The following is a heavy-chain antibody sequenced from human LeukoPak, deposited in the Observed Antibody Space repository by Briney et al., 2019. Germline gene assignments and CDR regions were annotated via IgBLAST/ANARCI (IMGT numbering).Heavy chain of an antibody. D-gene: IGHD3-16*01. CDR2: INPNSGNT. J-gene: IGHJ5*02. CDR3: ARGLGTYWGKDFLNWFDP. Sequence: AASVPVSCKASEYTFTNYDINWVRQATGQGLEWMGWINPNSGNTGYTQKFQGRVNMTRNTSLSTAYMELTSLKSEDTAVYYCARGLGTYWGKDFLNWFDPWGQGTLVTVSS. CDR1: EYTFTNYD. V-gene: IGHV1-8*01.